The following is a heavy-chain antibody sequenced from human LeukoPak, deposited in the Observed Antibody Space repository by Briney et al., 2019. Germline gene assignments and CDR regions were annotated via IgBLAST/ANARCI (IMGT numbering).Heavy chain of an antibody. Sequence: SGTLSLTCAVSGGSISSNNWWGWVRQPPGKGLEWIGEIYHSGSLNYNPSLKSRVTISVDKSRNHFSLNLSSVTAADTAVYYCARPRGYSYGRGAFDYWGQGTQVTVSS. CDR2: IYHSGSL. CDR1: GGSISSNNW. CDR3: ARPRGYSYGRGAFDY. J-gene: IGHJ4*02. V-gene: IGHV4-4*02. D-gene: IGHD5-18*01.